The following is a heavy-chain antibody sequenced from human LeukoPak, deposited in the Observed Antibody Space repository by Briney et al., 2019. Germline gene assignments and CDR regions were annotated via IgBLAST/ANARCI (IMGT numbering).Heavy chain of an antibody. CDR2: IGANTSTR. Sequence: PGGCLRLSCTASGFTFSSYAMSWVRQAPGKGLEWVSSIGANTSTRYYADSVKGRFTISRDNSKNRLYLQMNSLRTEDTAVYYCAPLEVPAANNLDYWGQGTLVT. CDR1: GFTFSSYA. J-gene: IGHJ4*02. V-gene: IGHV3-23*01. D-gene: IGHD2-2*01. CDR3: APLEVPAANNLDY.